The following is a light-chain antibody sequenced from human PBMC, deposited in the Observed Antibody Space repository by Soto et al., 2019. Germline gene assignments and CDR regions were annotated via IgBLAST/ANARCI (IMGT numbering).Light chain of an antibody. Sequence: EIVWTQSPGTLSLSPGERATLSCRASQSVSNNYLAWYQQKTGQAPRLLIYGASSRATGIPDRLSGSGSGTDFNLTISRLEPEDFAVYYCQQYATSPTTCGQGTKVDIK. CDR2: GAS. V-gene: IGKV3-20*01. J-gene: IGKJ1*01. CDR3: QQYATSPTT. CDR1: QSVSNNY.